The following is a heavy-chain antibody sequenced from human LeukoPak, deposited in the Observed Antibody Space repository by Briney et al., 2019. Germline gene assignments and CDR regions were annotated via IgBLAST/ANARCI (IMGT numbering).Heavy chain of an antibody. CDR3: ARDIKDIVLMGGPGP. D-gene: IGHD2-8*01. CDR2: INPSGGST. CDR1: GYTFTSYY. V-gene: IGHV1-46*01. J-gene: IGHJ4*02. Sequence: ASVKVSCKASGYTFTSYYMHWVRQAPGQGLEWMGIINPSGGSTSYAQKFQGRVTMTRDMSTSTVYMELSSLRSEDTAVYYCARDIKDIVLMGGPGPWGQGTLVTVSS.